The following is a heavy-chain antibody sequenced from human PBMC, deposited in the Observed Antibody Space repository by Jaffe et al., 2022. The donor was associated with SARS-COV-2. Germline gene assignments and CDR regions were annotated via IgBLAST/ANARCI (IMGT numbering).Heavy chain of an antibody. CDR1: GGTFSSYT. CDR3: ARDGGDTAMVEY. V-gene: IGHV1-69*08. CDR2: IIPILGIA. J-gene: IGHJ4*02. D-gene: IGHD5-18*01. Sequence: QVQLVQSGAEVKKPGSSVKVSCKASGGTFSSYTISWVRQAPGQGLEWMGRIIPILGIANYAQKFQGRVTITADKSTSTAYMELSSLRSEDTAVYYCARDGGDTAMVEYWGQGTLVTVSS.